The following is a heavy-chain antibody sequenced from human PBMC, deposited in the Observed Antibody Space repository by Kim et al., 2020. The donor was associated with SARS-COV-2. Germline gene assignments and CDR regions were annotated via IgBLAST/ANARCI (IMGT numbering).Heavy chain of an antibody. J-gene: IGHJ1*01. Sequence: ADPVKGRFTISRDDSKNTLYLQMNSLGAEDTAVYYCAKVSGAAAGSVFQHWGQGTLVTVSS. CDR3: AKVSGAAAGSVFQH. V-gene: IGHV3-23*01. D-gene: IGHD6-13*01.